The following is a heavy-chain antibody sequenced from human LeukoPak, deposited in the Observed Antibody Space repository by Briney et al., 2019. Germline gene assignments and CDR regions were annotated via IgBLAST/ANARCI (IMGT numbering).Heavy chain of an antibody. V-gene: IGHV3-23*01. CDR3: AKYGPQDSGSSHFDY. CDR1: GFTFSSYA. J-gene: IGHJ4*02. CDR2: IRDSGSST. Sequence: GGSLRLSCAASGFTFSSYAMSWVRQAPGKGLEWVSAIRDSGSSTHYADSVKGRFTTSRDNSKNTLFLQMNSLRAEDTAIYYCAKYGPQDSGSSHFDYWGRGALVTVSS. D-gene: IGHD1-26*01.